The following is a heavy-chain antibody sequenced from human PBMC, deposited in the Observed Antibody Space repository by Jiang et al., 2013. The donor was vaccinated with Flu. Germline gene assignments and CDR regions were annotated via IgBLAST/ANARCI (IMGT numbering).Heavy chain of an antibody. CDR3: ARLMTYYYDSSGYDWFDP. D-gene: IGHD3-22*01. CDR1: GYTFTSYG. V-gene: IGHV1-18*01. CDR2: ISAYNGNT. J-gene: IGHJ5*02. Sequence: QLVESGAEVKKPGASVKVSCKASGYTFTSYGISWVRQAPGQGLEWMGWISAYNGNTNYAQKLQGRVTMTTDTSTSTAYMELRSLRSEDTAVYYCARLMTYYYDSSGYDWFDPWGQGTLVTVSS.